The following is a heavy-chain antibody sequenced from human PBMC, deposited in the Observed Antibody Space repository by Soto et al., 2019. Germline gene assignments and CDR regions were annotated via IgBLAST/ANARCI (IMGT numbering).Heavy chain of an antibody. J-gene: IGHJ4*02. V-gene: IGHV3-23*01. CDR1: GFTFSSYA. Sequence: TGGSLRLSCAASGFTFSSYAMSGVRQAPGKGLEWVSAISGSGGSTYYADSVKGRFTISRDNSKNTLYLQMNSLRAEDTAVYYCAKDAYDFWSGYYHNFDYWGQGTLVTVSS. CDR3: AKDAYDFWSGYYHNFDY. CDR2: ISGSGGST. D-gene: IGHD3-3*01.